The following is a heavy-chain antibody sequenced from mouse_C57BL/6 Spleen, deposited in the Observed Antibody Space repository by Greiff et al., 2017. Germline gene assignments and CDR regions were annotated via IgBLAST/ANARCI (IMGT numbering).Heavy chain of an antibody. D-gene: IGHD1-1*01. CDR1: GFTFSDYG. J-gene: IGHJ1*03. CDR2: FSSGSSTF. Sequence: EVQRVASGGGLVKPGGSLKLSCAASGFTFSDYGMHWVRQAPEKGLEWVAYFSSGSSTFYYAYTVKGRFTISRGNAKNTLFLQMTSLRYEDTAMYYCARLKNLYYYDSSTGYCDVWRTETTVTVS. CDR3: ARLKNLYYYDSSTGYCDV. V-gene: IGHV5-17*01.